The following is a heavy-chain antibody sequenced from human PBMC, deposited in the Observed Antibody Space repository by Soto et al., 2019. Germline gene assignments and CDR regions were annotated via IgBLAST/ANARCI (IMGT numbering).Heavy chain of an antibody. CDR3: ATAVLRYFDWLSQFEY. V-gene: IGHV5-51*01. D-gene: IGHD3-9*01. CDR2: VYPGDSDT. Sequence: TGESLKISCKGSGYSFTSYWIGWVRQMPWKGLEWMGIVYPGDSDTRYSPSFQGQVTISADKSISTAYLQWSSLKASDTAMYYCATAVLRYFDWLSQFEYWSQGTLVTVSS. CDR1: GYSFTSYW. J-gene: IGHJ4*02.